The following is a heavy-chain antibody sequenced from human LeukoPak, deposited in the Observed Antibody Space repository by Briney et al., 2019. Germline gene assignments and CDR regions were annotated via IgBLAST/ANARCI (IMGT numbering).Heavy chain of an antibody. V-gene: IGHV4-39*01. J-gene: IGHJ4*02. D-gene: IGHD6-19*01. Sequence: SETLSLTCTVSGGSISSSSYYWGWIRQPPGKGLEWIRSIYYSGSTYYNPSLKSRVTISVDTSKNQFSLKLSSVTAADTAVYYCARRLGLIDYWGQGTLVTVSS. CDR3: ARRLGLIDY. CDR1: GGSISSSSYY. CDR2: IYYSGST.